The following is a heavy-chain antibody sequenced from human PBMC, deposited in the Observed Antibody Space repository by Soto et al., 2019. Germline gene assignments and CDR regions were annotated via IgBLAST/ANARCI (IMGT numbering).Heavy chain of an antibody. J-gene: IGHJ4*02. V-gene: IGHV1-18*01. Sequence: QVHLVQSGAEAKKPGASVKVSCKASGYTFTSYGITWVRQAPGQGLEWMGWISAHNGNTDYAQKLQGRVIVTRDTSAGTAYMELRSLRSDDTAVYCCARGRYGDYWGQGALVTVSS. CDR2: ISAHNGNT. CDR1: GYTFTSYG. CDR3: ARGRYGDY. D-gene: IGHD1-1*01.